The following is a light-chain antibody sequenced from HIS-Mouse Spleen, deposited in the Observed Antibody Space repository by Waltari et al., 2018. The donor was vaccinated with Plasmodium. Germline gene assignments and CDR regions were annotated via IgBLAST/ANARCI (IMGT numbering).Light chain of an antibody. CDR2: GAS. J-gene: IGKJ3*01. CDR3: QQYNNWSFT. V-gene: IGKV3-15*01. CDR1: QSVSSN. Sequence: ELVMTQSPATLSVSPGERATLSCRASQSVSSNLAWYQQKPGQAPRLLIYGASTRATGIPARFSGRGSGTEFTLTISSLQSEDFAVYYCQQYNNWSFTFGPGTKVDIK.